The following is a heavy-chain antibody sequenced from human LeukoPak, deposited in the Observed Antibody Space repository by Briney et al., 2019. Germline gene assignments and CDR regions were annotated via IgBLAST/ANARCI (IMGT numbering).Heavy chain of an antibody. J-gene: IGHJ6*03. CDR1: GFTFSSYA. D-gene: IGHD1-26*01. CDR3: AKRGWELPAYYYYMDV. V-gene: IGHV3-23*01. Sequence: GGSLRLSCAASGFTFSSYAMSWVRQAPGKGLEWVSSFSGSGGSTYYADSVKGRFTISRDNTKNTLYLQMNSLRAEDTAVYYCAKRGWELPAYYYYMDVWGKGTTVTISS. CDR2: FSGSGGST.